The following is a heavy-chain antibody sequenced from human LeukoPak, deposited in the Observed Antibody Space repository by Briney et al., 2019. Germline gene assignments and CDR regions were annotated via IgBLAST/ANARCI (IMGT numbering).Heavy chain of an antibody. Sequence: GASVKVSCKASGYTFTGYYMHWVRQAPGQGLEWMGWINPNSGGTNYAQKFQGRVTMTRDTSISTAYMELSRLRSDDTAVYYCARDSDSSWPYYYYMDVWGKGTTVTVSS. J-gene: IGHJ6*03. CDR2: INPNSGGT. CDR1: GYTFTGYY. D-gene: IGHD6-13*01. CDR3: ARDSDSSWPYYYYMDV. V-gene: IGHV1-2*02.